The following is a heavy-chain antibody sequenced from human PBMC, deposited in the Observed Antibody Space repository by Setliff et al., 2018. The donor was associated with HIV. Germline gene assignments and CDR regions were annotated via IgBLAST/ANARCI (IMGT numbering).Heavy chain of an antibody. CDR1: GGSFSGNH. CDR3: ARSSDRFCSGGSCSDYYYYYYMDV. J-gene: IGHJ6*03. D-gene: IGHD2-15*01. V-gene: IGHV4-34*01. CDR2: INHSGNP. Sequence: KPSETLSLTCAVYGGSFSGNHWSWIRQPPGKGPEWIGEINHSGNPNYNPSLKSRVTISADTSKNQFSLKLTSVTAADTALYYCARSSDRFCSGGSCSDYYYYYYMDVWGKGTTVTVSS.